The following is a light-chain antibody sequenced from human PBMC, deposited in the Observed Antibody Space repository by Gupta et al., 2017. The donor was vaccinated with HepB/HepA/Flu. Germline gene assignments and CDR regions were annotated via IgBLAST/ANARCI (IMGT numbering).Light chain of an antibody. CDR1: QSLRHSSGYHF. CDR3: RQALQTPPIT. J-gene: IGKJ5*01. Sequence: DVVMTQSPLFLPVTPGESASISCRSSQSLRHSSGYHFLDWYLQKPGQSPQLLIYLGSNRDAGVPDRFSGSGSGKDVSLKISRGEEEDVGGYYCRQALQTPPITFGQGTXLEIK. V-gene: IGKV2-28*01. CDR2: LGS.